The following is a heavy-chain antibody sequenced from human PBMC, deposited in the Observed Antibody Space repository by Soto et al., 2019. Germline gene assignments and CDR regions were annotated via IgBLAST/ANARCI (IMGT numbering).Heavy chain of an antibody. D-gene: IGHD5-12*01. Sequence: SETLSLTCAVYGGSFSGYYWSWIRQPPGKGLEWIGEINHSGSTNYNPSLKSRVTISVDTSKNQFSLKLSSVTAADTAVYYCASTDIAATIIGNYLHYCGQGTLV. CDR2: INHSGST. V-gene: IGHV4-34*01. CDR3: ASTDIAATIIGNYLHY. CDR1: GGSFSGYY. J-gene: IGHJ4*02.